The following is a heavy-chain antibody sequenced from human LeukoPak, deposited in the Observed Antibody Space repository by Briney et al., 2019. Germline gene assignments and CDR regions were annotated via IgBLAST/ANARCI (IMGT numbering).Heavy chain of an antibody. D-gene: IGHD5-24*01. CDR3: AREGPPLEMVGAETLGGSVDY. J-gene: IGHJ4*02. Sequence: PGGSLRLSCAASGFTFSSYSMNWVRQAPGKGLEWVSCISSSSSYIYYADSVKGRFTISRDNAKNSLYLQMNSLRAEDTAVYYCAREGPPLEMVGAETLGGSVDYWGQGTLVTVSS. CDR2: ISSSSSYI. V-gene: IGHV3-21*01. CDR1: GFTFSSYS.